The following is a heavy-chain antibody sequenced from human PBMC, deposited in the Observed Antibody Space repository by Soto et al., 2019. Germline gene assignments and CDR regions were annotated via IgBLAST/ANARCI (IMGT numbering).Heavy chain of an antibody. CDR3: ARTGRSDDTIFGVTHGFQH. D-gene: IGHD3-3*01. CDR1: GGSISSSSYY. V-gene: IGHV4-39*01. J-gene: IGHJ1*01. Sequence: NPSETLSLTCTVSGGSISSSSYYWGWIRQPPGKGLEWIGSIYYSGSTYYNPSLKSRVTISVDTSKNQFSLKLSSVTAADTAVYYCARTGRSDDTIFGVTHGFQHWGQGTLVTVSS. CDR2: IYYSGST.